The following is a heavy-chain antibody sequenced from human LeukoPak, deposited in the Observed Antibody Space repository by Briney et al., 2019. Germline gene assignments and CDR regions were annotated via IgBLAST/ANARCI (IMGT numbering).Heavy chain of an antibody. CDR1: GFTFGDYA. D-gene: IGHD2-2*01. CDR2: IRSKAYGGTT. CDR3: TRDSQYCSSTSCNFDY. J-gene: IGHJ4*02. V-gene: IGHV3-49*04. Sequence: GGSLRLSCTASGFTFGDYAMSWVRQAPGKGLEWVGFIRSKAYGGTTEYAASVKGGFTISRDDSKSIAYLQMNSLKTEDTAVYYCTRDSQYCSSTSCNFDYWGQGTLVTVSS.